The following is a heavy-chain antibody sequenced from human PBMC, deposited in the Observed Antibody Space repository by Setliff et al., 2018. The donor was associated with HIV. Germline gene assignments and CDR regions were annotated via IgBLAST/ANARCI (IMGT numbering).Heavy chain of an antibody. CDR1: GYTFTGYY. CDR3: ARNSFPVGVTGTGPLFDY. Sequence: ASVKVSCKASGYTFTGYYMHWVRQAPGQGLEWMGWISGYNGDTHSTQKFQGRVTMTTDTSTNTAYMEVRSLRSDDTAVYYCARNSFPVGVTGTGPLFDYWGQGTLVTVPQ. V-gene: IGHV1-18*04. J-gene: IGHJ4*02. CDR2: ISGYNGDT. D-gene: IGHD6-19*01.